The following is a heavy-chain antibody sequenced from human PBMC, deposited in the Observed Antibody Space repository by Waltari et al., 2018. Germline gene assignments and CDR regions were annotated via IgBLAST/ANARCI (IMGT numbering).Heavy chain of an antibody. CDR3: ARDRMGYCSGGSCYSYAFDI. D-gene: IGHD2-15*01. J-gene: IGHJ3*02. CDR2: NIPILGIA. V-gene: IGHV1-69*04. CDR1: GGTFSSYA. Sequence: QVQLVQSGAEVKKPGSSVKVSCKASGGTFSSYAISWVRQAPGQGLEWMGGNIPILGIANYAQKFQGRVTITADESTSTAYMELSSLRSEDTAVYYCARDRMGYCSGGSCYSYAFDIWGQGTMVTVSS.